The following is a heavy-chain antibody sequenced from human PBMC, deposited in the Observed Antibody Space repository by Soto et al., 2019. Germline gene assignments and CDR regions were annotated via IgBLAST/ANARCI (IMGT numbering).Heavy chain of an antibody. J-gene: IGHJ1*01. Sequence: SETLSLTCTVSGDSISNSPFYWGWIRQSPGKGLEWIASIYYSGSTYYNPSLNGRFTISVDTSKNQFSLTLISVTAADTAVYYCARRGPAHYDFWSGYFSHWGQGSLVTVSS. D-gene: IGHD3-3*01. V-gene: IGHV4-39*01. CDR3: ARRGPAHYDFWSGYFSH. CDR1: GDSISNSPFY. CDR2: IYYSGST.